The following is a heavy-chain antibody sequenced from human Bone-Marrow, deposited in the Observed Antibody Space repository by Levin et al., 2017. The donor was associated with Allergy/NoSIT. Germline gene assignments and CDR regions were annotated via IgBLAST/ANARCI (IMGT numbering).Heavy chain of an antibody. CDR1: GFTLSSYW. D-gene: IGHD1-1*01. CDR2: INTDGSYI. Sequence: GALRLSCAVSGFTLSSYWMHWVRQAPGKGLVWVSQINTDGSYITYADSVKGRFTISRDNAKNTLYLQMNSLRAEDTAVYYCVRGSSNWKGVDYWGQGTLVTVSS. CDR3: VRGSSNWKGVDY. V-gene: IGHV3-74*03. J-gene: IGHJ4*02.